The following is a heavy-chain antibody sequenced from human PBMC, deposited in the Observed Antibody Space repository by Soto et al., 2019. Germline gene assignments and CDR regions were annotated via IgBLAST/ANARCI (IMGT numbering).Heavy chain of an antibody. V-gene: IGHV3-7*05. J-gene: IGHJ4*02. CDR2: IKQDGSEK. Sequence: PGGSLRLSCAASGFSFSTYWMSWVRQAPGKGLEWVANIKQDGSEKYYVNSVAGRFTISRDNAKNSLYLQTNSLRADDTAVYHCATTAGGFFDNWGQGTPVTVSS. CDR3: ATTAGGFFDN. D-gene: IGHD1-1*01. CDR1: GFSFSTYW.